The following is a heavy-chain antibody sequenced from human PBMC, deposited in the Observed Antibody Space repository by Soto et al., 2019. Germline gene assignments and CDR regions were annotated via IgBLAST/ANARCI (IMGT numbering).Heavy chain of an antibody. CDR2: INHSGAT. J-gene: IGHJ4*02. D-gene: IGHD3-10*01. V-gene: IGHV4-61*03. CDR1: GGAVSVASYY. Sequence: SETLSLTCTVSGGAVSVASYYWSCIRQPPGKGLEWIGNINHSGATNYNPSLKTRATISVDTSKRHFSLKLSSVTSADTAVYYCARGLDFYGSGSPDPNGYWGQGTLVTV. CDR3: ARGLDFYGSGSPDPNGY.